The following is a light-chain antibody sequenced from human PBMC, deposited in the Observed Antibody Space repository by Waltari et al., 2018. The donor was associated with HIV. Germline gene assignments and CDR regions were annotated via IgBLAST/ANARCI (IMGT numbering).Light chain of an antibody. V-gene: IGLV1-51*01. J-gene: IGLJ2*01. CDR2: DNN. Sequence: QSVLTQPPSVSASPGPKVTISSSGISSPLGKNFVSWFQLLPGTAPKLLIYDNNKRPSGIPDRFSGSKSGTSAALGITALQTGDEADYYCGTWDSSLNAGVFGGGTKVTVL. CDR3: GTWDSSLNAGV. CDR1: SSPLGKNF.